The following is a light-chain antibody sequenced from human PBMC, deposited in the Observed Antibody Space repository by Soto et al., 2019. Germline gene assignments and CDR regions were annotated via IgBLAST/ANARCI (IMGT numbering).Light chain of an antibody. J-gene: IGKJ1*01. CDR1: QSVLYSSNNKNY. V-gene: IGKV4-1*01. CDR2: WAS. Sequence: DIVMTQSPDSLAVSLGERATINCKSSQSVLYSSNNKNYLAWYQQKPGQPPKVLIYWASTRESGVPDRFSGGGSGTDFTLTINTLQAEDVAVYYCQQYYSTPRTFGQGTKVEIK. CDR3: QQYYSTPRT.